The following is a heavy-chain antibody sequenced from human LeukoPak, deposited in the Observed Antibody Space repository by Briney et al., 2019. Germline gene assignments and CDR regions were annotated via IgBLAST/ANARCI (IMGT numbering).Heavy chain of an antibody. J-gene: IGHJ4*02. CDR1: RGSISSGGYS. Sequence: SDTLSLTCAVSRGSISSGGYSWSWIRQPPGKGLEWIGYIYYSGTTNYNPSLQSRVTISVATSKNQFSLKLSSVTAADTALYYCARDRASAGGFDYWGQGTLVTVSS. CDR3: ARDRASAGGFDY. D-gene: IGHD2-15*01. V-gene: IGHV4-61*08. CDR2: IYYSGTT.